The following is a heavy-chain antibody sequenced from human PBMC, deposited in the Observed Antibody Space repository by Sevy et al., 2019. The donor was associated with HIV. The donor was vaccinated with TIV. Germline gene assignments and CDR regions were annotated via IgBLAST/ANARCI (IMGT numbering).Heavy chain of an antibody. CDR2: ISYDGSNK. Sequence: GGSLRLSCAASGFTFSSYAMHWVRQAPGKGLEWVAVISYDGSNKYYADSVKGRFTISRDNSKSTLYLQMNSLRAEDTAVYYCARDQHDYGANLRTGWFDPWGQGTLVTVSS. CDR1: GFTFSSYA. D-gene: IGHD4-17*01. CDR3: ARDQHDYGANLRTGWFDP. J-gene: IGHJ5*02. V-gene: IGHV3-30-3*01.